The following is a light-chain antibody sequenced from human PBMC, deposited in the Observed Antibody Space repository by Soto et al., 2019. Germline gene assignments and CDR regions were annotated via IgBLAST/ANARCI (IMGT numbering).Light chain of an antibody. CDR1: SSNIGAG. CDR2: GAS. V-gene: IGKV3-15*01. CDR3: QQYQDGWK. J-gene: IGKJ1*01. Sequence: VLTQPPSVSGAPGQRVTISCTVSSSNIGAGYDVHWYQQKPGQAPRLLIYGASTRATGVPARFSGSGSGTEFALTISGLQSEDSAVYYCQQYQDGWKFGQGTKVDIK.